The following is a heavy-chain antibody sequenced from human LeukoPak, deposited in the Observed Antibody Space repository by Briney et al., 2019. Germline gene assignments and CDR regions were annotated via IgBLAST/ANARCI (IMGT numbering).Heavy chain of an antibody. CDR1: GGSISSYY. CDR2: IYTSGST. CDR3: ARHLPGYNSGWYQFDY. Sequence: SETLSLTCTVSGGSISSYYWSWIRQPPGKGLEWIGYIYTSGSTNYNPSLKSRVTISVDTSKNQFSLKLSSVTAADTAVYYCARHLPGYNSGWYQFDYWGQGTLATVSS. V-gene: IGHV4-4*09. J-gene: IGHJ4*02. D-gene: IGHD6-19*01.